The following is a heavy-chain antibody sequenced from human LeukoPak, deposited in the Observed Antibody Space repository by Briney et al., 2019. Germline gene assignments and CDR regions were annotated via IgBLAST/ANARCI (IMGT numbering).Heavy chain of an antibody. Sequence: GRSLRLSCAASGFTFDDYAMHWVRQVPGKGLEWVSGTSWNSRAIVYADSVKGRFTISRDNAKNSLYLQMNSLRAEDTAVYYCARDVGYSGYAPWGQGTLVTVSS. V-gene: IGHV3-9*01. CDR2: TSWNSRAI. CDR3: ARDVGYSGYAP. J-gene: IGHJ5*02. D-gene: IGHD5-12*01. CDR1: GFTFDDYA.